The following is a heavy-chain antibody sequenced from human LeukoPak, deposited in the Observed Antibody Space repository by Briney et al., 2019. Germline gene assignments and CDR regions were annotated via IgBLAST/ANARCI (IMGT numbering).Heavy chain of an antibody. CDR3: APQGYYDSSGYYPGD. D-gene: IGHD3-22*01. CDR2: IYNSGTT. J-gene: IGHJ4*02. V-gene: IGHV4-59*08. Sequence: PSETLSLTCTVSGGSITSHYWSWIRQPPGKGLEWIGYIYNSGTTNYNPSLNSRVTISVDTSKNQFSLKLSSVTAADTAVYYCAPQGYYDSSGYYPGDWGQGTLVTVST. CDR1: GGSITSHY.